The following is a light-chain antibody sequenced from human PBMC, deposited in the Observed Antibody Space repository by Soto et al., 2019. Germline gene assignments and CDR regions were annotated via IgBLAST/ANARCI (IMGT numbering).Light chain of an antibody. V-gene: IGKV3-20*01. Sequence: VLTQSPDTLSLSPGERATLSCRASQSVGSNYLAWYQQKPGQAPRILIFGASGRATGIPDRFSGSGSGTDFTLTITTLEPEDFAVYYCQQYGSSPRTFGLGTKVDIK. J-gene: IGKJ1*01. CDR3: QQYGSSPRT. CDR1: QSVGSNY. CDR2: GAS.